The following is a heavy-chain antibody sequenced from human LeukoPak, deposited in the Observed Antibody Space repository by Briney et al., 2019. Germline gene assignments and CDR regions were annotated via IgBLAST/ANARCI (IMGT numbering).Heavy chain of an antibody. D-gene: IGHD4-23*01. CDR2: IYYSGST. J-gene: IGHJ4*02. Sequence: PSGTLSLTCTVSGGSISSYYWSWIRQPPGKGLEWIGYIYYSGSTNYNPSLKSRVTISVDTSKNQFSLKLSSVTAADTAVYYCARDVASHYGGNSAESWGQGTLVTVSS. V-gene: IGHV4-59*12. CDR1: GGSISSYY. CDR3: ARDVASHYGGNSAES.